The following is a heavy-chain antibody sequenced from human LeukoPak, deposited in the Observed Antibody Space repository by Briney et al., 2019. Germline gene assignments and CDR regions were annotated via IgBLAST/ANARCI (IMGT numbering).Heavy chain of an antibody. CDR1: GFTFSSNG. CDR2: IRYDGSNK. Sequence: PGGSLRLSCEASGFTFSSNGMHWVRQAPGKGLEWVAFIRYDGSNKYYADSVKGRFTISRDNSKNTLYLQMNCLRAEDTAVYYCAKRGVDTFYYYMDVWGKGTTVTISS. V-gene: IGHV3-30*02. J-gene: IGHJ6*03. CDR3: AKRGVDTFYYYMDV. D-gene: IGHD5-18*01.